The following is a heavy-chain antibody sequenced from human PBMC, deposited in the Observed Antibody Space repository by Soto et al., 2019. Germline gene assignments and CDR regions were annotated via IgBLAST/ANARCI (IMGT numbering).Heavy chain of an antibody. CDR2: IYYSGST. CDR3: ARCSSGDRPRYIDY. J-gene: IGHJ4*02. CDR1: GGSISSGGYY. Sequence: SETLSLTCTVSGGSISSGGYYWSWIRQHPGKDLEWIGYIYYSGSTYYNPSLKSRVTISVDTSKNQFSLKLSSVTAADTAVYYCARCSSGDRPRYIDYWGQGTLVTVSS. V-gene: IGHV4-31*03. D-gene: IGHD4-17*01.